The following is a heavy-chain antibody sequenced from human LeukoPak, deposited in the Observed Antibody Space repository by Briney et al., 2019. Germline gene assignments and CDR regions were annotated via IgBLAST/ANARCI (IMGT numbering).Heavy chain of an antibody. CDR2: INQGGSEK. CDR1: GFTFSSYW. Sequence: GGSLRLSCAASGFTFSSYWMSWVRQAPGKGLEWVADINQGGSEKYYVDSVKGRFTISRDNAKNSLYLQMNSLRAEDTAVYYCARIYDNSGYYDYWGQGTLVTVSS. CDR3: ARIYDNSGYYDY. J-gene: IGHJ4*02. V-gene: IGHV3-7*04. D-gene: IGHD3-22*01.